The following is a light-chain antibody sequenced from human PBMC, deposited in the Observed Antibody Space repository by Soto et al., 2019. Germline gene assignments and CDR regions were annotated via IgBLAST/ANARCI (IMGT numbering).Light chain of an antibody. CDR3: QQYYTTLT. CDR2: WAS. Sequence: DIVMTQSPDSLAVSLSERATINCKSSQSVLLTSNNKNSLAWYQQKPGQPPKVLISWASTRESGVPDRFSGSGSGTYFTLTITSLQAEDVAVYYCQQYYTTLTFGGGTKVEIK. V-gene: IGKV4-1*01. CDR1: QSVLLTSNNKNS. J-gene: IGKJ4*01.